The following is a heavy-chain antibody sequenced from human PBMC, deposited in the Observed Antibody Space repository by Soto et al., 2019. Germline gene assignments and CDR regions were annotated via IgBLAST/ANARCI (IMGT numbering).Heavy chain of an antibody. CDR2: IYTSGST. CDR1: GGSISSYY. CDR3: AREGFQWAARWHYFDY. D-gene: IGHD6-6*01. Sequence: SETLSLTCTVSGGSISSYYWSWIRQPAGKGLEWIGRIYTSGSTNYNPSLKSRVTMSVDTSKNQFSLKLSSVTAADTAVYYCAREGFQWAARWHYFDYWGQGTLVTVSS. J-gene: IGHJ4*02. V-gene: IGHV4-4*07.